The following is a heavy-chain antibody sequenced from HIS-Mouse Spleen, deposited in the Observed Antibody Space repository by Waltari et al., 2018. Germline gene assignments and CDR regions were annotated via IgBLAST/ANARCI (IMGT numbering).Heavy chain of an antibody. V-gene: IGHV2-5*02. D-gene: IGHD4-17*01. Sequence: QITLKESGPTLVKPTQTLTLTCTFPGFSLSTSGVGVGWIRQAPGKALEWLALLYWDDVKRYSPSLKSRLTITKDTSKNQVVLTVTNMDPVDTASYYCAHLTTKSTVVTPGHYFDYWGQGTLVTVSS. CDR3: AHLTTKSTVVTPGHYFDY. CDR1: GFSLSTSGVG. J-gene: IGHJ4*02. CDR2: LYWDDVK.